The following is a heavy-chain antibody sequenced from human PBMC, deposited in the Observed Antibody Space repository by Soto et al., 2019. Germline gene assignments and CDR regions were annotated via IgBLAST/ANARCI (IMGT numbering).Heavy chain of an antibody. V-gene: IGHV1-3*01. D-gene: IGHD3-3*01. CDR3: ARDTHSYYDFWSGYYAGGYYYYGMDV. Sequence: ASVKVSCKASGYTFTSYAMHWVRQAPGQRLEGMGWINAGNGNTKYSQKFQGRVTITRDTSASTAYMELSSLRSEDTAVYYCARDTHSYYDFWSGYYAGGYYYYGMDVWGQGTTVTVSS. J-gene: IGHJ6*02. CDR1: GYTFTSYA. CDR2: INAGNGNT.